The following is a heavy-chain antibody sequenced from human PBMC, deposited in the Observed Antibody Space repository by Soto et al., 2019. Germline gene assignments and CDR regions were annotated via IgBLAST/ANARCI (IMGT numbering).Heavy chain of an antibody. D-gene: IGHD3-16*02. CDR2: ISTDGGKQ. Sequence: QVRLVESGGGVVQPGRSLRLSCVASGFNFKAYGIHWVRQAPGKGLEWVAVISTDGGKQHLADSVKGRFTISRDNLKNPLYLQMNNVRPEDTAVYFCAVGGGDLSLTPFDYWGQGSLVTVSS. CDR3: AVGGGDLSLTPFDY. CDR1: GFNFKAYG. J-gene: IGHJ4*02. V-gene: IGHV3-30-3*01.